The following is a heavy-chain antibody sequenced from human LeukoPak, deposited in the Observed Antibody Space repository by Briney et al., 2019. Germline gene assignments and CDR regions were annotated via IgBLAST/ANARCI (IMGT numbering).Heavy chain of an antibody. CDR1: GGSINVDGYS. J-gene: IGHJ6*02. CDR2: IFHIGVT. Sequence: PSQTLSLTCGVSGGSINVDGYSGNWIRQPPGKGLEWIGNIFHIGVTYYKPSLRSRDAISLATSKNQVSLNVTSVTAADTAVYYCARGGVYTGMDAWGQGTTVIVSS. V-gene: IGHV4-30-2*01. D-gene: IGHD2-2*02. CDR3: ARGGVYTGMDA.